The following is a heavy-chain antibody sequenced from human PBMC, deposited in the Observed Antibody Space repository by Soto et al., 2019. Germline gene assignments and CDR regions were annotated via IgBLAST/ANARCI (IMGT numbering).Heavy chain of an antibody. Sequence: QVRLVESGGGVVQPGRSLRLSGAACGFSFSDYVMHWLRQSPGEGLEWVAVMWYHGRDKFYAESVKGRFTITRDNSKNTLYLQMNSLRAEDTAVYYCARDAGGQSGNFIFASWGQGALVTVSS. CDR1: GFSFSDYV. J-gene: IGHJ4*02. D-gene: IGHD1-26*01. CDR2: MWYHGRDK. CDR3: ARDAGGQSGNFIFAS. V-gene: IGHV3-33*01.